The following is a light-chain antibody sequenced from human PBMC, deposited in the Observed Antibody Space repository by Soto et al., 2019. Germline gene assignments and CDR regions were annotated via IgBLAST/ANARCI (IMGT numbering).Light chain of an antibody. Sequence: DIQMTQSPSSLSASVGDRVTITCRASQSISSSLNWYQQKPGKAPKLLIYAASSLQSGVPSRFSGSGSGTEFTLTISSLQPDDFATYYCQQYNSYSTFGQGTKVDIK. V-gene: IGKV1-5*01. J-gene: IGKJ1*01. CDR2: AAS. CDR3: QQYNSYST. CDR1: QSISSS.